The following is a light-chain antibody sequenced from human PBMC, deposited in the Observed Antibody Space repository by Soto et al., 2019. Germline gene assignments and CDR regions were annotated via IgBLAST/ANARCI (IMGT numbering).Light chain of an antibody. Sequence: SSELTQPLSVSVALGQTARITCGGNNIGSKNVHWYQQKPGQAPVLIIYRDTIRPSGIPERFSGSNSGNTATLTIRRAQAGDEADYYCQVWDSSTLVFGGGTKLTVL. CDR1: NIGSKN. CDR3: QVWDSSTLV. V-gene: IGLV3-9*01. CDR2: RDT. J-gene: IGLJ3*02.